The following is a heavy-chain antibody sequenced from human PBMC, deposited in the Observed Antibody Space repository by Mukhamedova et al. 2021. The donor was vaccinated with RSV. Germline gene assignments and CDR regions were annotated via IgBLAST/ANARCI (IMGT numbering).Heavy chain of an antibody. Sequence: GLEWIGDIFYSGNTNYNPSLKSRVTISVDTSKKQFSLKLSSVTAADTAVYYCALSGVRSEPHYWGQGTLVTVSS. D-gene: IGHD7-27*01. CDR3: ALSGVRSEPHY. V-gene: IGHV4-59*08. J-gene: IGHJ4*02. CDR2: IFYSGNT.